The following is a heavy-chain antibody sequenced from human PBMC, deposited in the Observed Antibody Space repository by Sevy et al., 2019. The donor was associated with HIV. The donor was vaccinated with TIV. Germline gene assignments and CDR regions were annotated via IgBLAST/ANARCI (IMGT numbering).Heavy chain of an antibody. V-gene: IGHV3-23*01. CDR1: GFTFSSYA. J-gene: IGHJ4*02. CDR2: ISGSGRIT. CDR3: AKEGQGEYYDSSGSFDY. D-gene: IGHD3-22*01. Sequence: EGSLRLSCAASGFTFSSYAMSWVRQAPGKGLEWVSAISGSGRITYYADSVKGRFTISRDNSKNTLYLQMNSLRAEDPAVYYCAKEGQGEYYDSSGSFDYWGQGTLVTVSS.